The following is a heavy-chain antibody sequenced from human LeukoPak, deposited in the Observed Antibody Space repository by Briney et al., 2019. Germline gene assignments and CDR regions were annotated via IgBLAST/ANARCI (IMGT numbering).Heavy chain of an antibody. Sequence: GGSLRLSCAASGFTFSYYNMNWVRQAPGKGLEWVSSISSSGTYIYYADSLRGRFTISRDNAKNSLYLQMNSLRAEDTALYYCARAMTGGTWKDWGQGTLVTVSS. J-gene: IGHJ4*02. CDR2: ISSSGTYI. D-gene: IGHD3-9*01. V-gene: IGHV3-21*04. CDR3: ARAMTGGTWKD. CDR1: GFTFSYYN.